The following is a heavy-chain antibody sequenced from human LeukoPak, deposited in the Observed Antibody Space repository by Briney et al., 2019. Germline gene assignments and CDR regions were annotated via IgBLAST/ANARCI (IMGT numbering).Heavy chain of an antibody. Sequence: PGGSLRLSCAASGFTFSSYAMSWVRQAPGKGLEWVSAISGSGGSTYYADSVKGRFSISRDNSKNTLYLQMNSLRAEDTAVYYCAKPRGLSTRCYMDWGQGTLVTVSS. D-gene: IGHD2-2*02. CDR2: ISGSGGST. J-gene: IGHJ4*02. CDR1: GFTFSSYA. CDR3: AKPRGLSTRCYMD. V-gene: IGHV3-23*01.